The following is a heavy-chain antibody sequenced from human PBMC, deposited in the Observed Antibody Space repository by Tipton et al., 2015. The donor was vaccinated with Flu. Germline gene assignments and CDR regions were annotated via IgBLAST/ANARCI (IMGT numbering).Heavy chain of an antibody. CDR3: ARSPKFQSSPFDY. CDR1: GGSISSSSYY. V-gene: IGHV4-39*07. D-gene: IGHD2-21*01. CDR2: IYYSGST. Sequence: PGLVKPSETLSLTCTVSGGSISSSSYYWGWIRQPPGKGLEWIGSIYYSGSTYYNPSLKSRVTISVDTSKNQFSLKLSSVTAADTAVYYCARSPKFQSSPFDYWGQGTLVTVSS. J-gene: IGHJ4*02.